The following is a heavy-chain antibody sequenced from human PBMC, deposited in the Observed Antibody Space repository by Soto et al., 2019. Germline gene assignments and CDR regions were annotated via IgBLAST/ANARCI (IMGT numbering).Heavy chain of an antibody. CDR2: ISSRSRSI. CDR3: ARDTPYYYDSSGYYTPRVYYGMDV. Sequence: AGGSLRLSCAASGFTFSSYSMHWVRQAPGKGLEWVSSISSRSRSIYYADSQKGRFTISRDNTKNSLYLQMNNLRAEDTAVYYCARDTPYYYDSSGYYTPRVYYGMDVWGQGTTVTVSS. J-gene: IGHJ6*02. V-gene: IGHV3-21*01. CDR1: GFTFSSYS. D-gene: IGHD3-22*01.